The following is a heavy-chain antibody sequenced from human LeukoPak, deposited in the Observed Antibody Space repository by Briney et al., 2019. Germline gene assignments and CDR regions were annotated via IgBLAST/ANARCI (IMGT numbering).Heavy chain of an antibody. CDR3: ARLIWGARFDP. Sequence: GGSLRLSCAASGFTVSSNYMSWVRQAPGKGLEWVSVICSGGSTYYADSVKGRFTISRDHSKNTLYLQMNSLRAEDTAVYYCARLIWGARFDPWGQGTLVTVSS. J-gene: IGHJ5*02. CDR1: GFTVSSNY. CDR2: ICSGGST. D-gene: IGHD3-16*01. V-gene: IGHV3-66*01.